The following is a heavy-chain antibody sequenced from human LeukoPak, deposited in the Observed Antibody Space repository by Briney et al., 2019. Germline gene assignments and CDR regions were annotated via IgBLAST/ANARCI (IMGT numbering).Heavy chain of an antibody. CDR2: ISSCNGNT. CDR3: ARRRIQLWYGYYYYYMDV. J-gene: IGHJ6*03. CDR1: GYTFSSDG. V-gene: IGHV1-18*01. Sequence: EASVKVSCKASGYTFSSDGISWVRQAPGQGLEWMGWISSCNGNTKYAEKLQGRVTMTTDTSTSTAYMELRSLRSDDTAVYYCARRRIQLWYGYYYYYMDVWGKGTTVTVSS. D-gene: IGHD5-18*01.